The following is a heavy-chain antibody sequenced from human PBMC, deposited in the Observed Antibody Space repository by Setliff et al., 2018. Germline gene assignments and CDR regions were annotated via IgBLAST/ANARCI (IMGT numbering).Heavy chain of an antibody. CDR2: TIPLFGTT. J-gene: IGHJ6*03. D-gene: IGHD1-26*01. CDR1: GGTFTNYG. Sequence: SVKVSCKASGGTFTNYGVSWVRQAPGQGLEWMGGTIPLFGTTDYAQKFHGRVTIITDESTSTAYMELSSLTSDDTAVYYCARSPPNRGVGQGHYMDVWGKGTTVTVSS. CDR3: ARSPPNRGVGQGHYMDV. V-gene: IGHV1-69*05.